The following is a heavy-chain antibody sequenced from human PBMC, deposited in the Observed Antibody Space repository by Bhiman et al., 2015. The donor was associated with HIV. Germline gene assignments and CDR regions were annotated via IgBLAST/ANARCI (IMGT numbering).Heavy chain of an antibody. D-gene: IGHD3-10*01. CDR2: ISSSSSYI. Sequence: EVQLVESGGGLVKPGGPVRLSCAASGFSISSYTMNWVRQAPGKGLEWVSSISSSSSYIYYAASVKGRFTISRDNAKNSLYLQMNSLRAEDTAVYYCARDQAREVNGMDVWGRGTTVTVSS. J-gene: IGHJ6*02. V-gene: IGHV3-21*03. CDR3: ARDQAREVNGMDV. CDR1: GFSISSYT.